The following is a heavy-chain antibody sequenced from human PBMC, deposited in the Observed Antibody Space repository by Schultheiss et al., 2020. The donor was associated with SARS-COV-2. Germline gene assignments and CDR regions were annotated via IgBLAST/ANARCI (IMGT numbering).Heavy chain of an antibody. CDR2: IYYSGST. D-gene: IGHD3-10*01. J-gene: IGHJ4*02. V-gene: IGHV4-59*12. Sequence: SETLSLTCTVSGGSISSYYWSWIRQPPGKGLEWIGYIYYSGSTYYNPSLKSLVTISVDTSKNQFSLKLSSVTAADTAVYYCARGDGSGSYSDYWGQGTLVTVSS. CDR3: ARGDGSGSYSDY. CDR1: GGSISSYY.